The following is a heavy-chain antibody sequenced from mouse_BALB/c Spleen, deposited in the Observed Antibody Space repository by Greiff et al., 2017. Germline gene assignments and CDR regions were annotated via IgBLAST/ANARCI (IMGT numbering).Heavy chain of an antibody. CDR1: GFNIKDTY. Sequence: VQLQQSGAELVKPGASVKLSCTASGFNIKDTYMHWVKQRPEQGLEWIGRIDPANGNTKYDPKFQGKATITADTSSNTAYLQLSSLTSEDTAVYYCALLYYFDYWGQGTTLTVSS. CDR3: ALLYYFDY. J-gene: IGHJ2*01. CDR2: IDPANGNT. V-gene: IGHV14-3*02.